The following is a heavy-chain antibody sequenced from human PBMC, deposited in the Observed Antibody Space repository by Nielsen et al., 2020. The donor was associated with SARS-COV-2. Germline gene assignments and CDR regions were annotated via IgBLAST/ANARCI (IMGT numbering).Heavy chain of an antibody. Sequence: GESLKISCAASAFTFSTYWMHWVPQAPGKGLVWVSRINSDGSSTSYADSVKGRFTISRDNAKNTLYLQMNSLRAEDTAVYYCVRGLQVPNGLAHRWGQGTLVTVSS. V-gene: IGHV3-74*01. J-gene: IGHJ4*02. D-gene: IGHD3-16*01. CDR2: INSDGSST. CDR1: AFTFSTYW. CDR3: VRGLQVPNGLAHR.